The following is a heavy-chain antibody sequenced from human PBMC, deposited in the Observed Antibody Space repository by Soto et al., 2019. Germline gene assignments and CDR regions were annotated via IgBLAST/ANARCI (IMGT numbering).Heavy chain of an antibody. V-gene: IGHV3-23*01. CDR2: ISGSDGST. CDR3: ARRSSSWYFDY. Sequence: PGGCMGLSCAATRDTFCPYIITWVRQDPGKGLEWVSAISGSDGSTYYADSVKGRFTISRDNSKNTLNLKMNSLRAEDTAVYYCARRSSSWYFDYWGQAVLVTVSS. J-gene: IGHJ4*02. D-gene: IGHD6-13*01. CDR1: RDTFCPYI.